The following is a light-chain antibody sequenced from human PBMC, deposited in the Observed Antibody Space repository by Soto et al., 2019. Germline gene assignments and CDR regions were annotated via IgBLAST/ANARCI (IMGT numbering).Light chain of an antibody. V-gene: IGKV3-20*01. CDR1: QSVSSNY. J-gene: IGKJ1*01. CDR2: GAS. Sequence: DIVLTQSPGTLSLSPGERATLSCRASQSVSSNYLAWYQQKPGQAPRLFIYGASSGVTGIPDRFSSSGSGTDFNLTISRLEPEDFAVYYCQQYVTSPWTFGQGTKVEI. CDR3: QQYVTSPWT.